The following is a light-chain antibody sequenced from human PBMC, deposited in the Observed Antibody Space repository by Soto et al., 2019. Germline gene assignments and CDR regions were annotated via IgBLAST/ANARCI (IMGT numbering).Light chain of an antibody. CDR1: QDIGIN. J-gene: IGKJ1*01. Sequence: DIQMTQSPSSLSASVGDRVTMTCRASQDIGINLGWFQQKPGKAPKRLIYVASSLQSGVPSRFSGSGSGTEFTLTISSLQPEDFASYFCLQHNAYPWTFGQGTKLEIK. CDR3: LQHNAYPWT. V-gene: IGKV1-17*01. CDR2: VAS.